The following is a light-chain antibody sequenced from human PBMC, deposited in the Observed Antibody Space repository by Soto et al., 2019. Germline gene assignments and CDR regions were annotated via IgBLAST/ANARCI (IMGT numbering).Light chain of an antibody. V-gene: IGLV2-14*03. CDR2: DVS. Sequence: QSALTQPASVSGSPGQSITISCTGTSSDVGGYNYVSWYQQHPDKAPKLMIYDVSNRPSGVSNRFSGSKSGNTASLTISGLQAEDEADYYCSSYRSSRTYVFGTGTKVTVL. CDR3: SSYRSSRTYV. CDR1: SSDVGGYNY. J-gene: IGLJ1*01.